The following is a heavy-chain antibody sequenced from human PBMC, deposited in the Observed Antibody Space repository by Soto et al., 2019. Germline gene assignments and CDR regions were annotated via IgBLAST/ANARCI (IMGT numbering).Heavy chain of an antibody. CDR2: ITYRWGT. J-gene: IGHJ6*02. D-gene: IGHD3-10*01. CDR1: GGSLRNYY. CDR3: ARQGFGDLHGLVDV. V-gene: IGHV4-59*08. Sequence: QVQLQESGPRLVKPSETLSLTCTVSGGSLRNYYCSWFRQPPGKGLEWVAYITYRWGTFSNPSLQSRVTMSVSTSNDQRSLMLNSVTAADTAVYYCARQGFGDLHGLVDVWGQGTTVTVSS.